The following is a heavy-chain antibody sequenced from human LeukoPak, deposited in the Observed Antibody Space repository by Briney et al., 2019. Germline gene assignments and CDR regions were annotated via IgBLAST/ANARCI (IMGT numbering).Heavy chain of an antibody. CDR3: ARAAKLYAMDY. Sequence: SQTLSLTCTVSGGSISSGSYYWSWIRQPAGKGLEWIGRIYTSGSTNYNPSLKSRVTISVDTSKNQFSLKLSSVTAADTAVYYCARAAKLYAMDYWGQGTLVTVSS. CDR1: GGSISSGSYY. V-gene: IGHV4-61*02. J-gene: IGHJ4*02. D-gene: IGHD2-8*01. CDR2: IYTSGST.